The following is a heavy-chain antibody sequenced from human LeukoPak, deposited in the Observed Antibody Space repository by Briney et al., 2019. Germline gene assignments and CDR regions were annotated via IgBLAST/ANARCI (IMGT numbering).Heavy chain of an antibody. D-gene: IGHD3-3*01. J-gene: IGHJ5*02. CDR1: GGTFSSYA. CDR3: AREKGYDFWSGYPSYHSTGHWFDP. CDR2: IIPIFGTA. V-gene: IGHV1-69*13. Sequence: SVKGSCKASGGTFSSYAISWVRQAPGQGLEWMGGIIPIFGTANYAQKFQGRVTITADESTSTAYMELSSLRSEDTAVYYCAREKGYDFWSGYPSYHSTGHWFDPWGQGTLVTVSS.